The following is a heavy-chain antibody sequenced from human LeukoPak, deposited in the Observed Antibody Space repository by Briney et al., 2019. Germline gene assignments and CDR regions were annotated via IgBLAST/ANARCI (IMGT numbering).Heavy chain of an antibody. CDR2: IRQDGGKK. J-gene: IGHJ4*02. V-gene: IGHV3-7*01. CDR1: GFTFSSYW. Sequence: GGSLRLSCTASGFTFSSYWMTCVRQTPEKGLEWVANIRQDGGKKDYVASVKGRFTISRDNAKDSLYLQMNSLRAEDTAVYYCARYYYASAFDYWGQGTLVTVSS. D-gene: IGHD3-10*01. CDR3: ARYYYASAFDY.